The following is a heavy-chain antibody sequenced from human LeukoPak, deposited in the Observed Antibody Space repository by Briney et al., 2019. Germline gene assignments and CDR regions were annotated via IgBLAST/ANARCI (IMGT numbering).Heavy chain of an antibody. V-gene: IGHV3-53*01. CDR3: AIVPFTPHKNYYDSSGYGYSFDY. J-gene: IGHJ4*02. Sequence: GGSLRLSCAASGFTFSSNYMSWVRQAPGKGLEWVSVIYSGGSTYYADSVKGRFTISRDNSKNTLYLQMNSLRAEDTAVYYCAIVPFTPHKNYYDSSGYGYSFDYWGQGTLVTVSS. D-gene: IGHD3-22*01. CDR2: IYSGGST. CDR1: GFTFSSNY.